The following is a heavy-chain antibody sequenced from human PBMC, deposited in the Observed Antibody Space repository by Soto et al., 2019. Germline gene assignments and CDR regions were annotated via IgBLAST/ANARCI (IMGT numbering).Heavy chain of an antibody. D-gene: IGHD2-15*01. CDR2: RYYSGTA. V-gene: IGHV4-59*01. Sequence: QVHLQESGPGLVKPSETLSLTCTVSGGSISSDYWTWVRQPPGKGLEWIGYRYYSGTAKYNSSLKSRVTISGDTSKNQFYLKLSSVTVADTAVYYCARLSVADWFDPWGQGIQVTVSS. CDR3: ARLSVADWFDP. J-gene: IGHJ5*02. CDR1: GGSISSDY.